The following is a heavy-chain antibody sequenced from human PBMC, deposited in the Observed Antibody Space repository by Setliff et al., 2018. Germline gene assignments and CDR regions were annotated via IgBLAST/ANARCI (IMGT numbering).Heavy chain of an antibody. J-gene: IGHJ5*02. Sequence: GGSLRLSCAASGFTFSAHYMDWLRQAPGKGLEWVGRIRNKDNSYTTEYAASVKGRFTISRDDSKNSLYLQMNGLKTEDRAVYYCARGWIQLWYNWFDPWGQGTLVTVSS. CDR2: IRNKDNSYTT. CDR1: GFTFSAHY. D-gene: IGHD5-18*01. CDR3: ARGWIQLWYNWFDP. V-gene: IGHV3-72*01.